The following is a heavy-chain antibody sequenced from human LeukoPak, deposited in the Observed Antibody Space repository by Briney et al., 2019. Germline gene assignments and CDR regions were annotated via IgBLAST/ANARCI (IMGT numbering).Heavy chain of an antibody. V-gene: IGHV3-30*02. J-gene: IGHJ4*02. Sequence: GGSLRLSRAASGFTSSGSGMHWIRQAPGKGLEWVAFIRHDGRSKYYADSMKGRFTISRDISKNIVYLQMSSLRAEDTAVYFCAKEYYFDHWGQGTLVTVSS. CDR2: IRHDGRSK. CDR3: AKEYYFDH. CDR1: GFTSSGSG.